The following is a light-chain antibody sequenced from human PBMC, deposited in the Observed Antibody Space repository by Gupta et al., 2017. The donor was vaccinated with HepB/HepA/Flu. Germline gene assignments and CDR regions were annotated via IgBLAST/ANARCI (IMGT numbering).Light chain of an antibody. J-gene: IGKJ1*01. CDR2: GAS. V-gene: IGKV3-20*01. Sequence: EIVLTQSPGTLSLSPGERATLSCRASQSVSSSYLAWYQQKPGQAPRLLIYGASSRATGIPDMFSGSGSGTDFTLTISRLEPEDFAVYYCQQEGSSPRTFGQGTKVEIK. CDR3: QQEGSSPRT. CDR1: QSVSSSY.